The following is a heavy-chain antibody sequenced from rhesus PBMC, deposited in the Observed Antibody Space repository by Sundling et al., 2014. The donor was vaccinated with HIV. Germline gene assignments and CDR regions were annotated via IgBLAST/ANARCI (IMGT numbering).Heavy chain of an antibody. CDR1: GASISRDW. Sequence: QVHLQESGPGLVKPSETLSLSCTVSGASISRDWWSWIRQTPGKGLEWIGEINDDSGSTNYNPSLKSRVTISRDTSKNQFSLKLNSVTAADTAVYYCARSFDYWGQGVLVTVSS. J-gene: IGHJ4*01. CDR2: INDDSGST. V-gene: IGHV4-80*01. CDR3: ARSFDY.